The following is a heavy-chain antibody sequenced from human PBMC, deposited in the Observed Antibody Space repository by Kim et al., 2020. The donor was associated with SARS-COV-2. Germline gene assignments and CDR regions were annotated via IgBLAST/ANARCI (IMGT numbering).Heavy chain of an antibody. CDR3: ARSSGGSQRFDP. J-gene: IGHJ5*02. D-gene: IGHD2-15*01. V-gene: IGHV1-2*02. Sequence: NYAQKFQGRVTMPRDTSISTAYMELSRLRSDDTAVYYCARSSGGSQRFDPWGQGTLVTVSS.